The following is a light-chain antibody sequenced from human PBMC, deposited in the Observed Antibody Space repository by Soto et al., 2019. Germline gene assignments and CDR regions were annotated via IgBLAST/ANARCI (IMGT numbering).Light chain of an antibody. J-gene: IGLJ2*01. V-gene: IGLV2-8*01. CDR2: EVN. Sequence: QSALTQPPSASGSPGQSVTISCTGTSSDIGAYNYVSWYQQHPGKAPKLMISEVNKRPSGVPDRFSGSKSGNTASLTVSGLQAEDEANYYCSSFAGTNVFVVFGGGTKLTVL. CDR3: SSFAGTNVFVV. CDR1: SSDIGAYNY.